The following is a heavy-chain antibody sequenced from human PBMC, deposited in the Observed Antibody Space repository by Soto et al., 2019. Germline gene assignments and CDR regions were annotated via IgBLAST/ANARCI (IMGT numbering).Heavy chain of an antibody. CDR3: AKDKGGTTILTTFDY. J-gene: IGHJ4*02. Sequence: GSLRLSCSASGFTFSTFAMSWVRQAPGKGLEWVSGVSGSGGGTYYADSVQGRFTISRDNSKNTLYLQMNSPRAEDTAVYYCAKDKGGTTILTTFDYWGQGA. CDR2: VSGSGGGT. V-gene: IGHV3-23*01. D-gene: IGHD4-4*01. CDR1: GFTFSTFA.